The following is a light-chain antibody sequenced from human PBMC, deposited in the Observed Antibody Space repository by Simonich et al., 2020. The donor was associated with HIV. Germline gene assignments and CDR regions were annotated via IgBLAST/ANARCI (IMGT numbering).Light chain of an antibody. CDR1: QSLLHTDGYYY. CDR2: LGS. CDR3: MQALQTPYT. J-gene: IGKJ2*01. Sequence: DIVMTQSPLSLSVTPGEPASISCRSSQSLLHTDGYYYLEWYLQKPGQSPPLLTYLGSNRASGVPDRFSGSGSGTDFTLKISRVEAEDVGVYYCMQALQTPYTFGQGTKLEIK. V-gene: IGKV2-28*01.